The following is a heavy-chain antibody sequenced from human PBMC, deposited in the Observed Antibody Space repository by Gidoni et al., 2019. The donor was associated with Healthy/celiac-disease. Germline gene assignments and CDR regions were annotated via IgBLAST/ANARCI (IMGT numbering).Heavy chain of an antibody. CDR2: IRSKANSYAT. CDR3: TSRRDRGVAAMKTNYYGMDV. CDR1: GFTFSGPA. J-gene: IGHJ6*02. V-gene: IGHV3-73*02. D-gene: IGHD6-19*01. Sequence: EVQLVESGGGLVQPGGSLKLSCAASGFTFSGPAMHWVRQASGKGLEWVGRIRSKANSYATAYAASVKGRFTISRDDSKNTAYLQMNSLKTEDTAVYYCTSRRDRGVAAMKTNYYGMDVWGQGTTVTVSS.